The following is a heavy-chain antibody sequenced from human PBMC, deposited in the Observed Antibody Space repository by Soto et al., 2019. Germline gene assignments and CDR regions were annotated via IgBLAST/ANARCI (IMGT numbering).Heavy chain of an antibody. CDR3: ATGLAYDYIWASYRPKGPGVFAFDI. V-gene: IGHV4-39*01. D-gene: IGHD3-16*02. CDR1: GGSISSSSDC. Sequence: SETLSLTWSVAGGSISSSSDCWGWIRQPPGKGRGWMGSIYYSGSTYYNPSLKRRGTISVDTSKNEFSLKLSSVPAADTPVYYCATGLAYDYIWASYRPKGPGVFAFDIWGEGTMVTVS. CDR2: IYYSGST. J-gene: IGHJ3*02.